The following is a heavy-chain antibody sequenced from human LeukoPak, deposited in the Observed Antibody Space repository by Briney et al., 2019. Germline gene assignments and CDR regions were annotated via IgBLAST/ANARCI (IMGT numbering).Heavy chain of an antibody. CDR1: GFTFSSYA. CDR3: AKGVYGSGSYFIL. CDR2: ISGSGGST. V-gene: IGHV3-23*01. D-gene: IGHD3-10*01. J-gene: IGHJ4*02. Sequence: GGSLRLSCAASGFTFSSYAMSWVRQAPGKGLEWVSAISGSGGSTYYADSVKGRFTISRDNSKNTLYLQMNSLRAEDTAVYYWAKGVYGSGSYFILWGQGTLVTVSS.